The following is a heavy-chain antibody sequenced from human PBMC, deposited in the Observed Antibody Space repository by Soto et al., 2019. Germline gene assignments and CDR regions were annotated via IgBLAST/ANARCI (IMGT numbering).Heavy chain of an antibody. D-gene: IGHD1-26*01. CDR2: IRSKTSGGTA. J-gene: IGHJ4*02. V-gene: IGHV3-15*01. Sequence: EVQLVESGGGLVRPGESLRLSCAASGFTVSGAWMNWVRQPPGKGLEWVGLIRSKTSGGTADYAAPVKGRFTVSRDDSKNTLYLQMNSLKTEDTAMYYCTWKGATFDYWGQGTLVTVSS. CDR1: GFTVSGAW. CDR3: TWKGATFDY.